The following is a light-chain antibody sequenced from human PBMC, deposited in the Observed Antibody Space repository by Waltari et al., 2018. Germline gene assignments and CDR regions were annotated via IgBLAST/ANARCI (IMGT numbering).Light chain of an antibody. CDR3: QQYDNLPRFT. CDR1: EDISNN. Sequence: DIQMTQSPSSLSASLGDRVTITCQASEDISNNLNWYQQKPGKAPKLLINDASNLETGVPSRFSGSGSGTDFTFTISSLQPEDIATYYCQQYDNLPRFTFGPGTRVDIK. V-gene: IGKV1-33*01. CDR2: DAS. J-gene: IGKJ3*01.